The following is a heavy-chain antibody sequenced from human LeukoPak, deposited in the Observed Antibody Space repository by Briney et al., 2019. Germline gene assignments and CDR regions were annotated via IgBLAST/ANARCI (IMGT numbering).Heavy chain of an antibody. CDR3: ARVTSYYDSSGYQFYFDY. D-gene: IGHD3-22*01. J-gene: IGHJ4*02. Sequence: SETLSLTCTVSGGSISSYYWSWIRQPPGKGLEWIGYIYYSGSTNYNPSLKSRVTISVDTYKNQFSLKLSSVTAADTAVYYCARVTSYYDSSGYQFYFDYWGQGTLVTVSS. CDR2: IYYSGST. V-gene: IGHV4-59*01. CDR1: GGSISSYY.